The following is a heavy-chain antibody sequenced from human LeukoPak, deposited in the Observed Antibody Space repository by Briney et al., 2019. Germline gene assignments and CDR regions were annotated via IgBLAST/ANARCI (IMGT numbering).Heavy chain of an antibody. J-gene: IGHJ4*02. CDR2: IGSISQTI. CDR3: AREPPHYDILTGYYFSHYFDY. Sequence: AIRLSCATSGFTFSSYSMNWLITSPGKSKQRLSYIGSISQTIYYADSVKGRFTISRYNAKNSLYLQMNSLRAEDTAVYYCAREPPHYDILTGYYFSHYFDYWGQGTLVTVSS. V-gene: IGHV3-48*01. D-gene: IGHD3-9*01. CDR1: GFTFSSYS.